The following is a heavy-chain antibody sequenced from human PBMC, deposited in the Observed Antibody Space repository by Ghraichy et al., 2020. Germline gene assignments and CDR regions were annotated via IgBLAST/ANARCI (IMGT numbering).Heavy chain of an antibody. CDR2: IRGSGVKT. CDR3: AKEMDTRGWYSADY. J-gene: IGHJ4*02. D-gene: IGHD6-19*01. CDR1: GFTFSNYA. Sequence: GGSLRLSCAASGFTFSNYAMSWFRQAPGKGLEWVSAIRGSGVKTYYAESVKGRFTVSRDNSRDSLYLQMNSPRAEDTAVYYCAKEMDTRGWYSADYWGQGTLVTVSS. V-gene: IGHV3-23*01.